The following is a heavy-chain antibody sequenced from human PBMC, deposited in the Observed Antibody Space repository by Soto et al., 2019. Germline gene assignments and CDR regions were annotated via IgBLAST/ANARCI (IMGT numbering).Heavy chain of an antibody. V-gene: IGHV1-2*02. Sequence: ASVKVSCKVSGYRFGDYGISWVRQAPGQGLQWLGWITPYSGQTIYTKTFQDRLTMTRDTSISTAYMELSRLRSDDTAVYYCARAPYSSSWYYWGQGTLVTVSS. J-gene: IGHJ4*02. CDR3: ARAPYSSSWYY. CDR1: GYRFGDYG. D-gene: IGHD6-13*01. CDR2: ITPYSGQT.